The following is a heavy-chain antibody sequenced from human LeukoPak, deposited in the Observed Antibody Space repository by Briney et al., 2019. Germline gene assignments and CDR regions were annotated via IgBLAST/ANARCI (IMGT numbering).Heavy chain of an antibody. CDR2: IRSKAYGGTT. CDR1: GFTFGDYA. D-gene: IGHD2-21*02. Sequence: GGSLRLSCTASGFTFGDYAMSWVRQAPGKGLEWVGFIRSKAYGGTTEYAVSVKGRFTISRDDSKSIAYLQMNSLKTEDTAMYYCTRGDSSYCGGDRYPVDYWGQGTLVTVSS. CDR3: TRGDSSYCGGDRYPVDY. V-gene: IGHV3-49*04. J-gene: IGHJ4*02.